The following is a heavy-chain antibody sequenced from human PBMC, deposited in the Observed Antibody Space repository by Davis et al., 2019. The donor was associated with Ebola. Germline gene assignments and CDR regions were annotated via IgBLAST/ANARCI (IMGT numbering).Heavy chain of an antibody. CDR2: TYYRSKWYN. Sequence: HSQTLSLTCAISGDSVSRNSAAWNWIRQSPSRGLEWLGRTYYRSKWYNDYAVSVKSRITINPDTSKNQFSLQLNSVTPEDTAVYYCARGVGFLEWLSRPHNWFDPWGQGTLVTVSS. CDR1: GDSVSRNSAA. CDR3: ARGVGFLEWLSRPHNWFDP. V-gene: IGHV6-1*01. D-gene: IGHD3-3*01. J-gene: IGHJ5*02.